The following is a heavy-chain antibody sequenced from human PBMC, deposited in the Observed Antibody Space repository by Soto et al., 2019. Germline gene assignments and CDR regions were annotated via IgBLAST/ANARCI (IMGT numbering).Heavy chain of an antibody. CDR3: ARAVAGYSYGYDY. Sequence: GDSVKVSCKASGGTFSSYTISWVRQAPGQGLEWMGRIIPILGIANYAQKFQGRVTITADKSTSTAYMELSSLRSEDTAVYYCARAVAGYSYGYDYWGQGTLVTVSS. D-gene: IGHD5-18*01. J-gene: IGHJ4*02. V-gene: IGHV1-69*02. CDR1: GGTFSSYT. CDR2: IIPILGIA.